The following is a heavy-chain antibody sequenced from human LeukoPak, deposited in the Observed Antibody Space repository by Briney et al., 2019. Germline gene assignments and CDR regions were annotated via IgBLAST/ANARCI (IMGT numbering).Heavy chain of an antibody. CDR3: ARDYVDDIPKDY. J-gene: IGHJ4*02. CDR2: INLSGGST. CDR1: GGTFSSYA. V-gene: IGHV1-46*01. Sequence: ASVKVSCKASGGTFSSYAISWVRQAPGQGLEWMGLINLSGGSTTYAQRFQGRVTLTRDTSTSTVYMELSSLRSEDTAVYYCARDYVDDIPKDYWGQGTLVTVSS. D-gene: IGHD2-8*01.